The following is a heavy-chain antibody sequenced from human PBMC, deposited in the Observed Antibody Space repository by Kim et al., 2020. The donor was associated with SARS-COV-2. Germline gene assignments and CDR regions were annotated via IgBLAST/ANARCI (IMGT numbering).Heavy chain of an antibody. CDR1: GLTFSSYW. CDR3: TKLIGTAADGIDY. D-gene: IGHD6-13*01. V-gene: IGHV3-74*01. Sequence: GGSLRLSCAASGLTFSSYWMHWVRQAPGKGLVWVSSINIDGTTTSYADSVKGRFTISRDNAKKTLHLQMNGLRAEDTAVYYCTKLIGTAADGIDYWGQGTLVTVAS. J-gene: IGHJ4*02. CDR2: INIDGTTT.